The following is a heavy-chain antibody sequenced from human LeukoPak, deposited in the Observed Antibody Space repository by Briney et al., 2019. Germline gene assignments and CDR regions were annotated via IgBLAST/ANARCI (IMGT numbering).Heavy chain of an antibody. Sequence: SETLSLTCSVSGDSISGYYWSWIRQPPGKGLEWIGYIYHSGSTTYNPSLESRVTMSVDTSKNQFSLKLNSVTAADTAVYYCARLGIAAALFDYWGQGTLVTVSS. CDR3: ARLGIAAALFDY. CDR1: GDSISGYY. V-gene: IGHV4-59*08. D-gene: IGHD6-13*01. J-gene: IGHJ4*02. CDR2: IYHSGST.